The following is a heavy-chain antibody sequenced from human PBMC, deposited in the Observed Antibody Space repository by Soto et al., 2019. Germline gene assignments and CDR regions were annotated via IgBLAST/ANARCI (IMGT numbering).Heavy chain of an antibody. CDR1: GFTFSSYG. D-gene: IGHD2-2*01. V-gene: IGHV3-33*01. CDR3: ARDHHVVVPAALFDY. Sequence: QVQLVESGGGVVQPGRSLRLSCAASGFTFSSYGMHWVRQAPGKGLEWVAVIWYDGRTKYYVDSVKGRFTISRDNSKNTLYLQMNSLRAEDTAVYYCARDHHVVVPAALFDYWGQGTLVTVSS. J-gene: IGHJ4*02. CDR2: IWYDGRTK.